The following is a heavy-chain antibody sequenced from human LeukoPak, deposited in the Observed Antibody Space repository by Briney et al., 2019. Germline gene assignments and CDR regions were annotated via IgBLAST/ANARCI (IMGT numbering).Heavy chain of an antibody. Sequence: SETLSLTCAVSGESFSGYYWSWIRQPPGKGLEWIGEINHSGSTNYNPSLKSQVTISVDTSKNQFSLKLSSVTAADTAVYYCARGSYCSSTSCHFPFDYWGQGTLVTVSS. CDR3: ARGSYCSSTSCHFPFDY. D-gene: IGHD2-2*01. V-gene: IGHV4-34*01. J-gene: IGHJ4*02. CDR2: INHSGST. CDR1: GESFSGYY.